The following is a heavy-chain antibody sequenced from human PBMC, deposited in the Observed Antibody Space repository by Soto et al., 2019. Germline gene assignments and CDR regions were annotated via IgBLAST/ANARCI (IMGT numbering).Heavy chain of an antibody. CDR3: TKNSAYAPEY. CDR2: LHHGGIT. J-gene: IGHJ4*02. Sequence: PSETLSLTCDVSRYSINNNNWWSWVRQPPGGGLEWIGELHHGGITNYNPSLESRVTFSVDISKNQFFLKLSSVTAAETAVYYCTKNSAYAPEYWGKGNMVTVSS. V-gene: IGHV4-4*02. CDR1: RYSINNNNW. D-gene: IGHD5-12*01.